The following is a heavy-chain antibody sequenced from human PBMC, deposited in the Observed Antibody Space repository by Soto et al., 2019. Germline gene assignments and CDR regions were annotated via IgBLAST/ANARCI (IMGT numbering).Heavy chain of an antibody. J-gene: IGHJ6*03. Sequence: ASETLSLTCTVSGGSISSYFWSWIRQPPGKGLEWIGYIYYGGSTNYNPSLKSRVTISVDTSKNQFSLKLSSVTAADTAVYYCARGEYCSSTSCYFADYYYYYYMDVWGKGTTVTVSS. CDR1: GGSISSYF. CDR2: IYYGGST. CDR3: ARGEYCSSTSCYFADYYYYYYMDV. D-gene: IGHD2-2*01. V-gene: IGHV4-59*01.